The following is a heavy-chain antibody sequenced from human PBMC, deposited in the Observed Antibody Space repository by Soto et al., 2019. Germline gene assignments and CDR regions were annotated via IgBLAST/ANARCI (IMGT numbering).Heavy chain of an antibody. J-gene: IGHJ5*02. D-gene: IGHD3-22*01. CDR1: GGSMIAYY. Sequence: SETLSLTCTVSGGSMIAYYWNWMRQPPGKGLQWIGYTYYSGSTTYNPSLKSRVTISVDSSNNHVSLILNSVTAADTAVYYCARVGPWVPYYYDSSPYTFENWFDPWGQGTLVTVSS. CDR3: ARVGPWVPYYYDSSPYTFENWFDP. CDR2: TYYSGST. V-gene: IGHV4-59*08.